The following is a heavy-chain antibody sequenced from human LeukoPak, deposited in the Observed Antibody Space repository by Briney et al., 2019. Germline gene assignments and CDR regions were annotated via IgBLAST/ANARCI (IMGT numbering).Heavy chain of an antibody. D-gene: IGHD3-3*01. V-gene: IGHV3-23*01. CDR2: FSGSGGST. J-gene: IGHJ4*02. CDR3: AKATIFGVVDYFDY. CDR1: GFSFSSYA. Sequence: GGSLRLSCAASGFSFSSYAMSWVRQAPGKGLEWVSSFSGSGGSTYYADSVKGRFTISRDNSKNTLYLQMISLRAEDTAVYYCAKATIFGVVDYFDYWGQGTLVTVSS.